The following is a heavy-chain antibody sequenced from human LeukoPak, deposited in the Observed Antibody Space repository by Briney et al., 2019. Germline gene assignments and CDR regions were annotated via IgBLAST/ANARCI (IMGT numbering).Heavy chain of an antibody. J-gene: IGHJ3*02. CDR1: GFTFSSYS. CDR3: ATSEVGATVRPDAFDI. CDR2: ISSSSSYI. D-gene: IGHD1-26*01. V-gene: IGHV3-21*01. Sequence: GGSLRLSCAASGFTFSSYSMKWVRQAPGKGLEWVSSISSSSSYIYYADSVKGRFTISRDNAKNSLYLQMNSLRAEDTAVYYCATSEVGATVRPDAFDIWGQGTMVTVSS.